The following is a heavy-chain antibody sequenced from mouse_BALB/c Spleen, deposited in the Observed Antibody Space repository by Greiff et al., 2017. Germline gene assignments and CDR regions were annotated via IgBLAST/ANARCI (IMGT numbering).Heavy chain of an antibody. V-gene: IGHV1S137*01. D-gene: IGHD3-2*01. Sequence: VKLVESGAELVRPGVSVKISCKGSGYTFTDYAMHWVKQSHAKILEWIGVISTYYGDASYNQKFKGKATMTVDKSSSTAYMQLSSLTSEDSAVYFGARRDSSGYYYAMDYWGQGTSVTVSS. CDR2: ISTYYGDA. J-gene: IGHJ4*01. CDR3: ARRDSSGYYYAMDY. CDR1: GYTFTDYA.